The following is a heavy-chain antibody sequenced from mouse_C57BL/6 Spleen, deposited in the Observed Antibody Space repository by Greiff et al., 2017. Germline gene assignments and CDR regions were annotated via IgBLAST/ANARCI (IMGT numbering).Heavy chain of an antibody. CDR1: GYTFTSYW. D-gene: IGHD2-3*01. Sequence: VQLQQPGAELVKPGASVKMSCKASGYTFTSYWMTWVKQRPGQGLEWIGAIHPGSGSTNYNEKFKSKATLTVDTSSSTAYMQLSSLTSEDSAVYYCSRYGGYYGYWGQGTTLTVSS. J-gene: IGHJ2*01. CDR3: SRYGGYYGY. V-gene: IGHV1-55*01. CDR2: IHPGSGST.